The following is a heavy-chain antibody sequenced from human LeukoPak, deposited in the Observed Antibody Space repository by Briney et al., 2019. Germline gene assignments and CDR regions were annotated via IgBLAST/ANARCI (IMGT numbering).Heavy chain of an antibody. J-gene: IGHJ4*02. Sequence: PGGSLRLSCAASGFTFSSYSMNWVRQAPGMGLEWVSYISSSSSTIYYADSVKGRFTISRDNAKNSLYLQMNSLRDEDTAVYYCARGSDAALVSGSDYWGQGTLVTVSS. CDR3: ARGSDAALVSGSDY. D-gene: IGHD5-18*01. CDR1: GFTFSSYS. V-gene: IGHV3-48*02. CDR2: ISSSSSTI.